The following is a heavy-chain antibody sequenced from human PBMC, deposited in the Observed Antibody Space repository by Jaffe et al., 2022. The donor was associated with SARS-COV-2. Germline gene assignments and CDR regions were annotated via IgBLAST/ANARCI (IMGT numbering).Heavy chain of an antibody. CDR1: GFTFSSYG. D-gene: IGHD3-10*01. Sequence: QVQLVESGGGVVQPGRSLRLSCAASGFTFSSYGMHWVRQAPGKGLEWVAVIWYDGSNKYYADSVKGRFTISRDNSKNTLYLQMNSLRAEDTAVYYCARGGVFGEWFPGNYGMDVWGQGTTVTVSS. CDR3: ARGGVFGEWFPGNYGMDV. V-gene: IGHV3-33*01. J-gene: IGHJ6*02. CDR2: IWYDGSNK.